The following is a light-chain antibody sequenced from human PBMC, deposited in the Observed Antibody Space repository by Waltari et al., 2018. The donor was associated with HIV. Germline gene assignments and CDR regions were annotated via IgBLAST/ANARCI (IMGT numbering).Light chain of an antibody. CDR2: GTS. J-gene: IGKJ3*01. CDR1: QTISRSN. CDR3: QQSYSTPWT. Sequence: VLTQSPGTLSLSPGERVTLSCWASQTISRSNLAWYQQKIGQAPRLLIYGTSNRAAGIPDRFSGSGSGTDFTLTISSLQPEDFATYYCQQSYSTPWTFGPGTKVDVK. V-gene: IGKV3-20*01.